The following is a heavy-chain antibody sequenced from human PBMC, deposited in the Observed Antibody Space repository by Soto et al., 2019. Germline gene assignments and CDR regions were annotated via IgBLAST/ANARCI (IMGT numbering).Heavy chain of an antibody. Sequence: GGSLRLSCAVSGFTFSNYNMNWVRQAPGKGLEWVSYISSSSGTIYYADSVKCRFTISRDNAKISLYLQMNSLRDEDTAVYYCARGGPSKWNYWPDYWGQGTLVTVSS. D-gene: IGHD1-7*01. J-gene: IGHJ4*02. CDR2: ISSSSGTI. CDR1: GFTFSNYN. CDR3: ARGGPSKWNYWPDY. V-gene: IGHV3-48*02.